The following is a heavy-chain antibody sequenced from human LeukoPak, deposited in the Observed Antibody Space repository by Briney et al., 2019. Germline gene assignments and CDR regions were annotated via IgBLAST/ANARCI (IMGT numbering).Heavy chain of an antibody. Sequence: ASVKVSCKASGYTFTSYDINWVRQATGQGLEWMGWMNPNSGNTGYAQKFQGRVTMTRNTSISTAYMELSSLGSEVTAVYYCARGVHIYAPRAKGMDVWGQGTTVTVSS. CDR3: ARGVHIYAPRAKGMDV. CDR2: MNPNSGNT. J-gene: IGHJ6*02. CDR1: GYTFTSYD. V-gene: IGHV1-8*01. D-gene: IGHD2/OR15-2a*01.